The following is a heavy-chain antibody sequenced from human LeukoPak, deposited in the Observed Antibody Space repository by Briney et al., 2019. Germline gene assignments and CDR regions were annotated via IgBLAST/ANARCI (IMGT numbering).Heavy chain of an antibody. Sequence: SVKVSCKASGGTFSSYAISWVRQVPGQGLEWMGGIIPIFGTANYAQRFQGRVTITADESTSTGYMELSSLRSEDTAVYYCASKRGYSYGLDYWGQGTLVTVSS. V-gene: IGHV1-69*13. CDR2: IIPIFGTA. CDR1: GGTFSSYA. D-gene: IGHD5-18*01. J-gene: IGHJ4*02. CDR3: ASKRGYSYGLDY.